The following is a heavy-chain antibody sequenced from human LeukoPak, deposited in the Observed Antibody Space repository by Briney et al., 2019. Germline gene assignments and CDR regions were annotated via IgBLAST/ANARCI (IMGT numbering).Heavy chain of an antibody. Sequence: SETLSLTCAVCGGSFSGYYWSWIRQPPGKGLEWIGEINHSGSTNYNPSLKSRVPISVDTSKNQFSLKLSSVAAADTAVYYCARGLYHDTIFQHWGQGTLVTVSS. CDR1: GGSFSGYY. CDR2: INHSGST. D-gene: IGHD3-16*02. V-gene: IGHV4-34*01. J-gene: IGHJ1*01. CDR3: ARGLYHDTIFQH.